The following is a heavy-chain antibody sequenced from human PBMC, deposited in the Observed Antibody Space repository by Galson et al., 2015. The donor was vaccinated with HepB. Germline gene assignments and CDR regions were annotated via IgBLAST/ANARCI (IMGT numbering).Heavy chain of an antibody. V-gene: IGHV3-30*04. D-gene: IGHD3-22*01. J-gene: IGHJ4*02. CDR2: MSYDGSLK. CDR1: GFIFSIYA. CDR3: ARGNKFFYDSIGYRLDS. Sequence: SLRLSCAASGFIFSIYAMHWVRQAPGKGLEWVAVMSYDGSLKYYADSVKGRFTISRDNSKKTLYLQMNSLRAEDAAVYYCARGNKFFYDSIGYRLDSWGQGAPVTVSS.